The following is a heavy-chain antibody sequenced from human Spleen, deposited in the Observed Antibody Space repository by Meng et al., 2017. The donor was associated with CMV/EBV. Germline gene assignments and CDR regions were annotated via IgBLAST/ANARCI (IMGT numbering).Heavy chain of an antibody. CDR3: AREDYYGSGTQDY. V-gene: IGHV3-21*01. D-gene: IGHD3-10*01. CDR1: GFTFSSYS. Sequence: GESLKISCAASGFTFSSYSMNWVRQAPGKGLEWVSSISSSSSYIYYADSVKGRFTISRDNAKNSLYLQMNSLRAEETAVYYCAREDYYGSGTQDYWGQGTLVTVSS. CDR2: ISSSSSYI. J-gene: IGHJ4*02.